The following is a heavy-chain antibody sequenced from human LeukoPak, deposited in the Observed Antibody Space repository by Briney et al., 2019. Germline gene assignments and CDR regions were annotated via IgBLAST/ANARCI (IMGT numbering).Heavy chain of an antibody. CDR3: AKGGVWTAVTKPGQYYYYGMDV. D-gene: IGHD4-17*01. Sequence: PGGSLRLSCAASGFTFSSYAMNWVRQAPGKGLEWVSGISGSGGNTKYADSVKGRFTISRDNSKNTLYLQMNSLRAEDTAGYYCAKGGVWTAVTKPGQYYYYGMDVWGQGTTVTVSS. CDR1: GFTFSSYA. V-gene: IGHV3-23*01. CDR2: ISGSGGNT. J-gene: IGHJ6*02.